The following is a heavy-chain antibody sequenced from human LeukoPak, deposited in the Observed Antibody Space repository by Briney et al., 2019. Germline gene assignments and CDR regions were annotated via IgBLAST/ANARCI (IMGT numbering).Heavy chain of an antibody. CDR1: GFTFSNYA. D-gene: IGHD3-10*01. Sequence: GGSLRLSCAASGFTFSNYAMSWVRQAPGKGLEWVSFISGGDTTFYAGSVKGRFTLSRDNSKNTLYLQMNSLRAEDTAVYYCARDQWGLLWFGEARDWGQGTLVTVSS. J-gene: IGHJ4*02. CDR2: ISGGDTT. V-gene: IGHV3-23*01. CDR3: ARDQWGLLWFGEARD.